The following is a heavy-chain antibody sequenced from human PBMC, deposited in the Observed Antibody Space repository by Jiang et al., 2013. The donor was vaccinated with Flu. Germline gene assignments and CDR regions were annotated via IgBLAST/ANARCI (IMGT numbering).Heavy chain of an antibody. D-gene: IGHD3-16*02. V-gene: IGHV4-61*02. CDR3: ARDMTTQPEYDYIWGSYRSRRGFDP. CDR2: SIPVGAP. Sequence: SWIRQPPGRDWSGLGVSIPVGAPTYNPSLKSRVTISVDTSKNQFSLKLSSVTAADTAVYYCARDMTTQPEYDYIWGSYRSRRGFDPWGQGTLVTVSS. J-gene: IGHJ5*02.